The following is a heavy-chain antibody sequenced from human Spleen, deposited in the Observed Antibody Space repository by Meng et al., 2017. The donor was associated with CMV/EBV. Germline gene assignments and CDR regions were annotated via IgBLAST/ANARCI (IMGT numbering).Heavy chain of an antibody. V-gene: IGHV3-33*01. CDR1: GFTFSSYG. D-gene: IGHD2-2*01. J-gene: IGHJ5*02. CDR3: ARDYCSSTSCYSSARGFDP. CDR2: IWYDGSNK. Sequence: GESLKISCAASGFTFSSYGMHWVRQAPGKGLEWVAVIWYDGSNKYYADSVKGRFTISRDNSKNTLYLQMNSLRAEDTAVYYCARDYCSSTSCYSSARGFDPWGQGTLVTVSS.